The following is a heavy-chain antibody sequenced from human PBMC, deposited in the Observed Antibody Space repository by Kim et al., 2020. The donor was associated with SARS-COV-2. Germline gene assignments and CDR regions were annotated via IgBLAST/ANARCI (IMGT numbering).Heavy chain of an antibody. D-gene: IGHD2-15*01. V-gene: IGHV3-15*01. CDR1: GFTFSNAW. CDR3: TTDFDCSGGSCYPRFGY. J-gene: IGHJ4*02. Sequence: GGSLRLSCAASGFTFSNAWMSWVRQAPGKGLEWVGRIKSKTDGGTTDYAAPVKGRFTISRDDSKNTLYLQMNSLKTEDTAVYYCTTDFDCSGGSCYPRFGYWGQGTLVTVSS. CDR2: IKSKTDGGTT.